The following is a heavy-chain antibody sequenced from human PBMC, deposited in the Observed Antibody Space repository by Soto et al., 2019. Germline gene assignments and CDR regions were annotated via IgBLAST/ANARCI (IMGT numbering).Heavy chain of an antibody. D-gene: IGHD3-3*02. Sequence: PSETLSLTCAVYGGTFSGYYWSWIRQPPGKGLEWIGEINHSGSADYNPSLKSRVTISVDTSKNQFSLKLNSVTAADTAVYYCARGQLISNDWGQGTLVTVSS. V-gene: IGHV4-34*01. CDR2: INHSGSA. CDR3: ARGQLISND. CDR1: GGTFSGYY. J-gene: IGHJ4*02.